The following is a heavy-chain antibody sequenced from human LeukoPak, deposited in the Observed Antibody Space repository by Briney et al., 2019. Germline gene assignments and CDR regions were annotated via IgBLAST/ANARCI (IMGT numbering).Heavy chain of an antibody. J-gene: IGHJ4*02. CDR2: IYHSGST. D-gene: IGHD5-24*01. Sequence: SGTLSLTCAVSGGSLSSNNWWGWVRQPPGKGLEWIGYIYHSGSTYYNPSLKSRVIISVDTSKNQFSLKLSSVTDTAVYYCARARRDGYNYFDYWGQGALVTVSS. V-gene: IGHV4-4*02. CDR1: GGSLSSNNW. CDR3: ARARRDGYNYFDY.